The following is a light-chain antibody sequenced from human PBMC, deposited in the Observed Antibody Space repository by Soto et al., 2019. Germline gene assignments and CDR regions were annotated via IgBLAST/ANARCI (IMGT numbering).Light chain of an antibody. J-gene: IGLJ1*01. V-gene: IGLV2-23*02. CDR2: DVY. CDR1: SNDVGSYGV. Sequence: QSALTQPASVSGSPGQSITISCTGTSNDVGSYGVFSWYQQHPGKSPKLMIDDVYKRHSGVSDRFSGSKSGNTASLTISGLQAEDEADYYCHSYAHPYAFVFGTGTKLTVL. CDR3: HSYAHPYAFV.